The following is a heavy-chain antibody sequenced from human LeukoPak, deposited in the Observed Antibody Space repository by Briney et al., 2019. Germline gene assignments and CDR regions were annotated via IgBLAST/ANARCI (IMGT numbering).Heavy chain of an antibody. V-gene: IGHV1-2*02. J-gene: IGHJ4*02. CDR3: ARLLFDSTGFYYFDY. CDR2: INPNSGGT. CDR1: GYTFTANY. Sequence: ASVKVSCKASGYTFTANYLHWVRQAPGQGLEWMGWINPNSGGTNHAQMFQGRVTMTTDTSTRTAYLYVRSLRYDDTAVYYCARLLFDSTGFYYFDYWGQGTLVTVSS. D-gene: IGHD3-22*01.